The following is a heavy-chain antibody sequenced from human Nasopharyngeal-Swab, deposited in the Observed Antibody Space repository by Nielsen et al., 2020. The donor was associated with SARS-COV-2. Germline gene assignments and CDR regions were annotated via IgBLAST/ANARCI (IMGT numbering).Heavy chain of an antibody. CDR3: ARDPPATWYGMDV. J-gene: IGHJ6*02. CDR2: IWYDGSNK. Sequence: GESLKISCAASGFTFSSYGMHWVRQAPGKGLEWVAVIWYDGSNKYYADSVKGRFTISRDNSKNTLHLQMNSLRAEDTAVYYCARDPPATWYGMDVWGQGTTVTVSS. CDR1: GFTFSSYG. V-gene: IGHV3-33*01.